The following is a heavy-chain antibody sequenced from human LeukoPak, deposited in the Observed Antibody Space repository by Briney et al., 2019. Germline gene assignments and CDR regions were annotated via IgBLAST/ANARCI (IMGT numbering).Heavy chain of an antibody. J-gene: IGHJ6*02. D-gene: IGHD2-15*01. V-gene: IGHV3-7*02. CDR1: GFTFTSYS. CDR2: IKEDGSHI. CDR3: ASRGVAATGGYYYYGMDV. Sequence: GGSLRLSCAASGFTFTSYSMTWVRQAPGRGLEWVARIKEDGSHIYYVDSVKGRFTISRDNAKNSLYLQMNSLRAEDTAVYYCASRGVAATGGYYYYGMDVWGQGTTVTVSS.